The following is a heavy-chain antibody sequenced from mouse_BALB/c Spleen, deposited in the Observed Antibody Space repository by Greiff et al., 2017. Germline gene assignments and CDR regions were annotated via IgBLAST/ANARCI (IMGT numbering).Heavy chain of an antibody. J-gene: IGHJ4*01. V-gene: IGHV5-6-5*01. D-gene: IGHD1-1*01. Sequence: EVKLVESGGGLVKPGGSLKLSCAASGFTFSSYAMSWVRQTPEKRLEWVASISSGGSTYDPDSVKGRFTISRDNARNILYLQMSSLRSEDTARYYCAREESTGRAMDYWGQGTSVTVSS. CDR1: GFTFSSYA. CDR3: AREESTGRAMDY. CDR2: ISSGGST.